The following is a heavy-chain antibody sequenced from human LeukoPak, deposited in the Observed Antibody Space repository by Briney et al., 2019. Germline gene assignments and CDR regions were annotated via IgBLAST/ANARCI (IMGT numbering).Heavy chain of an antibody. D-gene: IGHD3-22*01. CDR2: IYSGGST. CDR3: ARGYYYDSSGYLDY. J-gene: IGHJ4*02. Sequence: GGSLRLSCAASGFTVSSNYMSWVRQAPGKGLEWGSVIYSGGSTYYADSVKGRFTISRDNSKNTLYLQMNSLRAEDTAVYYCARGYYYDSSGYLDYWGQGTLVTVSS. V-gene: IGHV3-53*01. CDR1: GFTVSSNY.